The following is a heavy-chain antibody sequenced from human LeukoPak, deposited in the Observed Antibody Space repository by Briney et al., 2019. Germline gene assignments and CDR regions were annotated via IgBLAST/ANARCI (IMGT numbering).Heavy chain of an antibody. CDR1: GGSISSYY. D-gene: IGHD3-10*01. J-gene: IGHJ6*03. CDR2: IYTTGST. Sequence: PSETLSLTCTVSGGSISSYYWSWIRQPPGKGLAWIGYIYTTGSTNHNPSLKSRVTISVDTSKNQFSLKLTSVTAADTAVYYCTRIYGSGTSFGYLDVWGKGTTVTVSS. V-gene: IGHV4-4*09. CDR3: TRIYGSGTSFGYLDV.